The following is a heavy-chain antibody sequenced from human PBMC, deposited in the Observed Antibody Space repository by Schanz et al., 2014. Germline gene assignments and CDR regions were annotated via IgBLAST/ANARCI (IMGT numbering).Heavy chain of an antibody. CDR3: AKEKEEVAADGSFFDY. V-gene: IGHV3-30-3*01. Sequence: VQLLESGGGLVRPGGSLRLSCAASGFGFDDYAMSWVRQAPGKGLEWVAVMSYDGSNKYYADSVKGRFTISRDTPKNTVNLQMNSLRAEDTAVYYCAKEKEEVAADGSFFDYWGQGTLVTVSS. CDR1: GFGFDDYA. D-gene: IGHD6-13*01. CDR2: MSYDGSNK. J-gene: IGHJ4*02.